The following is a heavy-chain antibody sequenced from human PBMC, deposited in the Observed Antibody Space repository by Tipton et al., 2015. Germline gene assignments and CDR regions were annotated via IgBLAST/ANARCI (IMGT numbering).Heavy chain of an antibody. V-gene: IGHV3-7*05. D-gene: IGHD2-2*02. J-gene: IGHJ4*02. CDR2: IKEDGSEQ. CDR3: SRPLYTNSGY. Sequence: QLVQSGGGLVKPGGSLRLSCRASGFSFSDNWMTWVRQAPGKGLEWVANIKEDGSEQYYADSVRGRFTISRDNAKNSLFLQMHNLRVEDTAFYYCSRPLYTNSGYWGQGTLVTVSS. CDR1: GFSFSDNW.